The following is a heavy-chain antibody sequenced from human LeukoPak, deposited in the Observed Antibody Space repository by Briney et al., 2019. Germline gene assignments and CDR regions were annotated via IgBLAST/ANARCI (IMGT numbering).Heavy chain of an antibody. CDR1: GFTFSSYA. CDR2: ISYDGSNK. CDR3: AKGLGSMVRGALGY. Sequence: GGSLRLSCAASGFTFSSYAMHWVRQAPGKGLEWVAVISYDGSNKYYADSVKGRFTISRDNSKNTLYLQMNSLRAEDTAVYYCAKGLGSMVRGALGYWGQGTLVTVSS. V-gene: IGHV3-30-3*01. D-gene: IGHD3-10*01. J-gene: IGHJ4*02.